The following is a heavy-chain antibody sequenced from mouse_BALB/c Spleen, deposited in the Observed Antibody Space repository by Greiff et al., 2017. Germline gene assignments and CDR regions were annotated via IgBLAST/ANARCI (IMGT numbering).Heavy chain of an antibody. CDR3: VRGGRITTATRYYYAMDY. D-gene: IGHD1-2*01. J-gene: IGHJ4*01. CDR1: GFTFNTNA. V-gene: IGHV10S3*01. CDR2: IRSKSNNYAT. Sequence: EVQRVETGGGLVQPKGSLKLSCAASGFTFNTNAMNWVRQAPGKGLEWVARIRSKSNNYATYYADSVKDRFTISRDDSQSMLYLQMNNLKTEDTAMYYCVRGGRITTATRYYYAMDYWGQGTSVTVSS.